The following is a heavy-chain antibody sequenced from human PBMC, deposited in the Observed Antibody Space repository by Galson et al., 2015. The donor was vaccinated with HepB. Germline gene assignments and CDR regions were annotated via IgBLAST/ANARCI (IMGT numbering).Heavy chain of an antibody. V-gene: IGHV3-30*04. D-gene: IGHD3-10*01. CDR1: GFTFSSYA. CDR3: ARSSLWFGELLNAEFDY. Sequence: SLRLSCAASGFTFSSYAMHWVRQAPGKGLEWVAVISYDGSNKYYADSVKGRFTISRDNSKNTLYLQMNSLRAEDTAVYYCARSSLWFGELLNAEFDYWGQGTLVTVSS. J-gene: IGHJ4*02. CDR2: ISYDGSNK.